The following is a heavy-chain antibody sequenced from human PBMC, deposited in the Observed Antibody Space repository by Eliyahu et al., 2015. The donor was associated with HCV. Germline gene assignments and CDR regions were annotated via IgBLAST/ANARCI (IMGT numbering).Heavy chain of an antibody. V-gene: IGHV4-59*13. CDR3: ASGGGGIAMSGTGGWFDP. CDR2: VNXSGXT. D-gene: IGHD6-19*01. CDR1: GGSISPYY. Sequence: QVQLQESGPGLVKPSETLSLTCTXSGGSISPYYWRWIRQPPGKGTDWIVXVNXSGXTNYNPPLKSRVTISXDTSKNQFSLKLSSVTAADTAVYYCASGGGGIAMSGTGGWFDPWGQGTLVTVSS. J-gene: IGHJ5*02.